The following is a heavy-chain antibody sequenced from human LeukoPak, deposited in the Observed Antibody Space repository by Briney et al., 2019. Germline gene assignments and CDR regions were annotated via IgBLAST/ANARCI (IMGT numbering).Heavy chain of an antibody. CDR2: IYNSGST. CDR3: ARVGDYALKD. Sequence: PSETLSLTCTVSGGSITSYYWSWIRQPAGKGLEWIGRIYNSGSTNYNPSLKSRVTMSVDASKNQFSLKLSSVTAADTVVYYCARVGDYALKDWGQGTLVTVSS. J-gene: IGHJ4*02. V-gene: IGHV4-4*07. CDR1: GGSITSYY. D-gene: IGHD3-16*01.